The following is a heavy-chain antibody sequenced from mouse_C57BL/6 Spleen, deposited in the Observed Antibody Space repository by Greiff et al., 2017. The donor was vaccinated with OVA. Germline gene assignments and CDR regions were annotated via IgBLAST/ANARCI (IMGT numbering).Heavy chain of an antibody. Sequence: EVKLMESGPGMVKPSQSLSLTCTVTGYSITSGYDWHWIRHFPGNKLEWMGYISYSGSTNYNPSLKSRISITHDTSKNHFFLKLNSMTTEDTATYVCARANWDWYFDVWGTGTTVTVSS. D-gene: IGHD4-1*01. CDR2: ISYSGST. CDR3: ARANWDWYFDV. J-gene: IGHJ1*03. V-gene: IGHV3-1*01. CDR1: GYSITSGYD.